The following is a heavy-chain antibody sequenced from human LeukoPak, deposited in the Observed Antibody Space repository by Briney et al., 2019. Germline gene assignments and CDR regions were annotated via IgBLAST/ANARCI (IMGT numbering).Heavy chain of an antibody. CDR1: GFTVSSNY. CDR3: ARGNWNYPFGY. D-gene: IGHD1-7*01. J-gene: IGHJ4*02. Sequence: AGGSLRLSCAASGFTVSSNYMSWVRQAPGKGLEWVSVIYGGGSTYYADSVKGRFTISRDISKNTLYLQMNSLSAEDTAVYYCARGNWNYPFGYWGQGTLVTVSS. V-gene: IGHV3-53*01. CDR2: IYGGGST.